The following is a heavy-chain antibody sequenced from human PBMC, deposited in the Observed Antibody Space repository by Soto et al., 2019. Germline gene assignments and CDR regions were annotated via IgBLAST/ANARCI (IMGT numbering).Heavy chain of an antibody. Sequence: GGSLRLSCAASGFTFSSYAMHWVRQAPGKGLEWVAVISYDGSNKYYADSVKGRFTISRDNSKNTLYLQMNSLRAEDTAVYYCARGAPFMALGTTGTAPHYYVMDVWGQGTTVTGSS. CDR3: ARGAPFMALGTTGTAPHYYVMDV. CDR1: GFTFSSYA. V-gene: IGHV3-30-3*01. CDR2: ISYDGSNK. D-gene: IGHD1-1*01. J-gene: IGHJ6*02.